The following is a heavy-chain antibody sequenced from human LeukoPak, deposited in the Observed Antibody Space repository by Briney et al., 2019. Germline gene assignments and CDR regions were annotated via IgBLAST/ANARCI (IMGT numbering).Heavy chain of an antibody. D-gene: IGHD4-17*01. Sequence: ASVKVSCKASGYTLPSYEFNWLRQATGQGLEWMGWMNPNSGNTGYAQKFQGRVTMTRNTSISTAYMELSSLRSEDTAVYYCARGPLGTTSDFWGKGTTVTVSS. J-gene: IGHJ6*04. CDR1: GYTLPSYE. CDR3: ARGPLGTTSDF. V-gene: IGHV1-8*01. CDR2: MNPNSGNT.